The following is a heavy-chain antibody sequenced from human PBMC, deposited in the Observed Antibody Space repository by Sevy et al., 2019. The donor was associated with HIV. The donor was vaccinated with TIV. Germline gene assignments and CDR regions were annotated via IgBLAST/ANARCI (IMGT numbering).Heavy chain of an antibody. D-gene: IGHD7-27*01. CDR2: IKRDGSEK. J-gene: IGHJ6*02. CDR3: ARDCNSFTCLWGFDV. Sequence: GGSLRLSCAASGFTFSNYCMSWVRQAPGKGLEWVANIKRDGSEKYYVDSVKGRFTISRDNAKNSLYLQMNSLRVEDTAVYYCARDCNSFTCLWGFDVRGQGTTVTVSS. CDR1: GFTFSNYC. V-gene: IGHV3-7*03.